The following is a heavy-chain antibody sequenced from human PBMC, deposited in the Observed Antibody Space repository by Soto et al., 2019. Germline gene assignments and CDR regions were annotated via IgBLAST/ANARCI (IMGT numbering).Heavy chain of an antibody. CDR3: ATELHPVEMATIEDAFDI. J-gene: IGHJ3*02. Sequence: PSQTLSLTCAISGDSVSSNSAAWKWIRQSPSRGLEWLGRTYYRAKWYNDYAVSVKSRITINPDTSTNQSSLQLNSVTPEDTAVYYCATELHPVEMATIEDAFDIWGQGTMVTVSS. V-gene: IGHV6-1*01. CDR2: TYYRAKWYN. D-gene: IGHD5-12*01. CDR1: GDSVSSNSAA.